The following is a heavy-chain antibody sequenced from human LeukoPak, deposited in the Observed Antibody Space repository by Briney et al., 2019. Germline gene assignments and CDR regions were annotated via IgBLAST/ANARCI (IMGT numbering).Heavy chain of an antibody. V-gene: IGHV1-2*02. CDR3: ARDGEILLLWFGGRPNWFDP. CDR1: GYTFTGYY. J-gene: IGHJ5*02. D-gene: IGHD3-10*01. Sequence: ASVKVSCKASGYTFTGYYMHWVRQAPCQGLDWMGWINPTSGGTNYAQKFQGRVTMTRDTSISTAYMELSRLRSDDTAVCYCARDGEILLLWFGGRPNWFDPWGQGTLVTVSS. CDR2: INPTSGGT.